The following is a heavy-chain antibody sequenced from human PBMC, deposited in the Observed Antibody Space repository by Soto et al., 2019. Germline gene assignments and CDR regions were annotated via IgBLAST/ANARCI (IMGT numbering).Heavy chain of an antibody. CDR3: AAIVVGEGGD. CDR1: GFTFTSSA. V-gene: IGHV1-58*01. CDR2: IVVGSGNT. Sequence: QMQLVQSGPEVKKPGTSVKVSCKASGFTFTSSAVQWVRQARGQRLEWIGWIVVGSGNTNYAQKFQERVTITRDMTTGTADMERGSLRSEDTAVYYGAAIVVGEGGDWGQGTLVTVSS. D-gene: IGHD3-22*01. J-gene: IGHJ4*02.